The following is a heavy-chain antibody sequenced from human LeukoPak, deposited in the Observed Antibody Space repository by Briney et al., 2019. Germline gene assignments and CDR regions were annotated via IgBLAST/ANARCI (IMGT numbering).Heavy chain of an antibody. CDR1: GFTFSSYA. J-gene: IGHJ6*02. CDR2: TSYDGSNK. CDR3: AREKVWFGELRYYYYGMDV. D-gene: IGHD3-10*01. Sequence: GGSLRLSCAASGFTFSSYAMHWVRQAPGKGLEWVAVTSYDGSNKYYADSVKGRFTISRDNSKNTLYLQMNSLRAEDTAVYYCAREKVWFGELRYYYYGMDVWGQGTTVTVTS. V-gene: IGHV3-30-3*01.